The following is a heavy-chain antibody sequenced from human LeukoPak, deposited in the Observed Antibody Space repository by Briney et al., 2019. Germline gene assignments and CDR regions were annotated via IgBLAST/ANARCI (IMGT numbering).Heavy chain of an antibody. CDR1: GGSISSYY. J-gene: IGHJ4*02. Sequence: PSETLSLTCTVSGGSISSYYWSWIRQPPGKGLEWIGEINHSGSTNYNPSLKSRVTISVDTSKNQFSLKLSSVTAADTAVYYCARVPRGDSNAYKGVYWGQGTLVTVSS. V-gene: IGHV4-34*01. CDR3: ARVPRGDSNAYKGVY. CDR2: INHSGST. D-gene: IGHD3-22*01.